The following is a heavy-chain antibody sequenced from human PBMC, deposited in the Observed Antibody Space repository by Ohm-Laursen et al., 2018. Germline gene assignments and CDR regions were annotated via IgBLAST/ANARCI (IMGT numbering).Heavy chain of an antibody. CDR3: ARRANSAFPYYLDY. D-gene: IGHD1-26*01. CDR2: IHNSGST. CDR1: GGSISSYY. J-gene: IGHJ4*02. Sequence: TLSLTCTVSGGSISSYYWSWVRQPPGKGLEWIGYIHNSGSTNYNPSLKSQVTIATDTSKNQLSLKLSSVTAADTAVYYCARRANSAFPYYLDYWGQGTLVTVSS. V-gene: IGHV4-59*08.